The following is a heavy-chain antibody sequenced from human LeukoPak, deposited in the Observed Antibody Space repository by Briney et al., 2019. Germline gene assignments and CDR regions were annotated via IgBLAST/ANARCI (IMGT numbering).Heavy chain of an antibody. CDR1: GYTFTSYD. CDR2: INPNSGNT. V-gene: IGHV1-8*01. D-gene: IGHD3-10*01. Sequence: GASVKVSCKASGYTFTSYDTNWVRQATGQGLEWMGWINPNSGNTGYAQKFQGRVTMTRNTSISTAYMELSSLRSEDTAVYYCARGAWSLWFGEWAFDYWGQGTLVTVSS. J-gene: IGHJ4*02. CDR3: ARGAWSLWFGEWAFDY.